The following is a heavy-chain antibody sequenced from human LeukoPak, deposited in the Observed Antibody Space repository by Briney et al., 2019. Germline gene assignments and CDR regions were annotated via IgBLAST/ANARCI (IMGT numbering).Heavy chain of an antibody. V-gene: IGHV4-34*01. CDR2: INHTGST. CDR1: GGSFSGYY. J-gene: IGHJ4*02. Sequence: PSETLSLTCAVYGGSFSGYYWSWIRQPPGKGLEWIGEINHTGSTNYNPSLKSRVTISVDTSKSQFSLDLSSVTAADTAVYYCARQRDYYDSSGQSDFDSWGQGALVTVSS. D-gene: IGHD3-22*01. CDR3: ARQRDYYDSSGQSDFDS.